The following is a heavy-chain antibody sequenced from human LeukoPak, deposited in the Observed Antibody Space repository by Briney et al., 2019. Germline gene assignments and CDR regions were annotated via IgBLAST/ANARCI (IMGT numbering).Heavy chain of an antibody. V-gene: IGHV3-53*01. CDR2: IYSGGST. CDR3: ARAKQRWLQFGAFDI. J-gene: IGHJ3*02. CDR1: GFTVSSNY. Sequence: PGGSLRLSCAASGFTVSSNYMSWVRQAPGKGLEWVSVIYSGGSTYYADSVKGRFTISRDNPKNTLYLQMNSLRAEDTAVYYCARAKQRWLQFGAFDIWGQGTMVTVSS. D-gene: IGHD5-24*01.